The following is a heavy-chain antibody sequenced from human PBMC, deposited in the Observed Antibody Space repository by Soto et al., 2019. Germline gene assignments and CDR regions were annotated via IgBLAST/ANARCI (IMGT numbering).Heavy chain of an antibody. Sequence: EVQLVESGGGLVQPGGSLRLSCAASGFTFRNYGMNWVRQAPGKGLEWVSYISSSSRTIYYADSVEGRFTISRDNAKNSWYLQMNSLRDEDTAVYYCARDASGPSGVVDYWGQGTLVTVSS. CDR2: ISSSSRTI. CDR3: ARDASGPSGVVDY. J-gene: IGHJ4*02. V-gene: IGHV3-48*02. D-gene: IGHD6-25*01. CDR1: GFTFRNYG.